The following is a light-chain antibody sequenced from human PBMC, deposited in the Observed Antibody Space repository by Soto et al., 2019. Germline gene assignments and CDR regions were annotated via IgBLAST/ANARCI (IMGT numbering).Light chain of an antibody. CDR1: QYISSW. V-gene: IGKV1-5*03. CDR3: QQYNSYSIT. Sequence: DSQMTQSPSILSASIGDRVAITCRASQYISSWLAWYQQKPGKAPKLLIYKASSLESGVPSRFSGSGSGTEFTLTISSLQPDDFATYYCQQYNSYSITFGQGTRLEIK. J-gene: IGKJ5*01. CDR2: KAS.